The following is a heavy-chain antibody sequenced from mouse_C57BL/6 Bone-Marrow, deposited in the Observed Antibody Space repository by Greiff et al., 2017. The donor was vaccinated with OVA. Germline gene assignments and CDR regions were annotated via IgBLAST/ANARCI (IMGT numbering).Heavy chain of an antibody. CDR2: INTGRGGN. Sequence: QVQLQQSGAELVRPGPSVKVSCTASGYAFTNYLIEWVQQRPGPGLEWIGVINTGRGGNNYYEKFKCKATLTADKSSSTAYMQLSSLTSEDSAVYFCARSKYFDYWGQGTTLTVSS. J-gene: IGHJ2*01. CDR3: ARSKYFDY. CDR1: GYAFTNYL. V-gene: IGHV1-54*01.